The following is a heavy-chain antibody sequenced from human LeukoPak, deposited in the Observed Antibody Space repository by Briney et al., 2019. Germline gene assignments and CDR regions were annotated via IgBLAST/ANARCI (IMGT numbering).Heavy chain of an antibody. CDR2: IYYSGST. D-gene: IGHD6-13*01. J-gene: IGHJ5*02. CDR3: ARDKYSSSPYNWFDP. V-gene: IGHV4-39*07. Sequence: SETLSLTCTVSGGSISSSSYYWGCIRQPPGKGLEWIGSIYYSGSTYYNPSLRSRVTISVDTSKNQFSLKLSSVTAADTAVYYCARDKYSSSPYNWFDPWGQGTLVTVSS. CDR1: GGSISSSSYY.